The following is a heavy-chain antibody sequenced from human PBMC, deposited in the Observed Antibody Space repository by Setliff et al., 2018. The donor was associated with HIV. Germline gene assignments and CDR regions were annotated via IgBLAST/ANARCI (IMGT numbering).Heavy chain of an antibody. J-gene: IGHJ4*02. CDR2: IFPGGAT. V-gene: IGHV4-59*01. CDR1: GVSISSYY. CDR3: AKSSPSIGYITDC. Sequence: PSETLSLTCSVSGVSISSYYWSWIRPSPGKGLEWIGIIFPGGATNYNPSLTSRVTISVDTSKNNLFLKLTSVTTADTAVYFCAKSSPSIGYITDCWGQGAPVTVSS. D-gene: IGHD5-12*01.